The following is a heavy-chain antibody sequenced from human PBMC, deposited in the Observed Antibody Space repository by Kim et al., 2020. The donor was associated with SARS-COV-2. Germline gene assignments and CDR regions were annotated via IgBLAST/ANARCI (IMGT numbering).Heavy chain of an antibody. J-gene: IGHJ6*02. CDR3: ARDGPRITMVRGGDRATPVYGMDV. V-gene: IGHV1-2*04. Sequence: ASVKVSCKASGYTFTGYYMHWVRQAPGQGLEWMGWINPNSGGTNYAQKFQGWVTMTRDTSISTAYMELSRLRSDDTAVYYCARDGPRITMVRGGDRATPVYGMDVWGQGTTVTVSS. CDR1: GYTFTGYY. D-gene: IGHD3-10*01. CDR2: INPNSGGT.